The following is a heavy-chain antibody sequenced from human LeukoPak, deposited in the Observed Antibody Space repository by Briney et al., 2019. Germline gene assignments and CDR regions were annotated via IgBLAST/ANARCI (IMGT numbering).Heavy chain of an antibody. V-gene: IGHV1-2*02. CDR1: GYTFTGYY. CDR2: INPNSGGT. J-gene: IGHJ4*02. Sequence: GASVKVSCKASGYTFTGYYMHWVRQAPGQGLEWMGWINPNSGGTNYAQKFQGRVTMTRDTSISTAYMELNRLRSDDTAVYHCARDRDYGSGIFDYWGQGTLVTVSS. CDR3: ARDRDYGSGIFDY. D-gene: IGHD3-10*01.